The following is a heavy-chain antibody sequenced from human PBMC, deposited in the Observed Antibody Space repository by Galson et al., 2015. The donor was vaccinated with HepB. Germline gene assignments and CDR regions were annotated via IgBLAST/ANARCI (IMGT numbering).Heavy chain of an antibody. J-gene: IGHJ5*02. D-gene: IGHD1-26*01. CDR3: ARAYRDVFPGGRSESYWLDP. V-gene: IGHV3-13*01. Sequence: SLRLSCAASGFTFSMYDMHWVRQTIGKGLEWVSGIGTAGDTVYSGSVKGRFTISRENAKKSLYLQMNNLGAGDTAIYFCARAYRDVFPGGRSESYWLDPWGQGTLVTVSS. CDR2: IGTAGDT. CDR1: GFTFSMYD.